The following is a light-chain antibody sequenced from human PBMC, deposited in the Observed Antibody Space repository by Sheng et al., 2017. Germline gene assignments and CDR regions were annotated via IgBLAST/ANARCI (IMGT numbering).Light chain of an antibody. CDR2: QDT. V-gene: IGLV3-1*01. Sequence: SYELTQPPSVSVSPGQTASITYSGDKLGDKYACWFQQKPRQSPVLVMYQDTKRPSGIPERFSGSNSGNTATLTISGTQAMDEADYYCQAWDTKVFGGGTKLTVL. CDR3: QAWDTKV. J-gene: IGLJ3*02. CDR1: KLGDKY.